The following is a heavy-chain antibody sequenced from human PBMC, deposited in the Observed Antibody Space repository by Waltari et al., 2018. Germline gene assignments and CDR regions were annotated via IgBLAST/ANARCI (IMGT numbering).Heavy chain of an antibody. CDR1: GFPFSSFW. Sequence: EEQLVESGGGLVQPGDSLRLSCAASGFPFSSFWMKWVRHAPGKGPLWVSRISTDASDTTYADSVKGRFTISRDNARNTLYLQMNRLRAEDTAVYFCARVSRRTYRSPVPGRHYYYGMDVWGQGTTVTVSS. J-gene: IGHJ6*02. CDR3: ARVSRRTYRSPVPGRHYYYGMDV. D-gene: IGHD1-1*01. CDR2: ISTDASDT. V-gene: IGHV3-74*03.